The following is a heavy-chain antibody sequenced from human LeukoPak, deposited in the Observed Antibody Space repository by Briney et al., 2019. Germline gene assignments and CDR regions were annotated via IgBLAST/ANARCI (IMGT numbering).Heavy chain of an antibody. D-gene: IGHD6-13*01. CDR3: ARELYSSSWPTYPTYDY. Sequence: GGSLRLSCAASGFTFSSYWMSWVRQAPGKGLEWVANIKQDGSEKYYVDSVKGRFTISRDNAKNSLYLQMNSLRAEDTAVFYCARELYSSSWPTYPTYDYWGQGTLVTVSS. V-gene: IGHV3-7*01. CDR1: GFTFSSYW. J-gene: IGHJ4*02. CDR2: IKQDGSEK.